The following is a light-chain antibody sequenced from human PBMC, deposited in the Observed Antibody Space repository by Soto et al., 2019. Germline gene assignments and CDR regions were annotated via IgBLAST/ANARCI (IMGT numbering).Light chain of an antibody. CDR2: DVN. CDR3: CSYTSTATYV. J-gene: IGLJ1*01. V-gene: IGLV2-14*01. CDR1: NSDVGSSTY. Sequence: QSVLTRPASVSGSPGQSISISCTGTNSDVGSSTYVTWYQQYPDKAPTLVIFDVNNRPSGISNRFSGSKSGNTASLTISGLQAEDEADYYCCSYTSTATYVFGTGTKVTVL.